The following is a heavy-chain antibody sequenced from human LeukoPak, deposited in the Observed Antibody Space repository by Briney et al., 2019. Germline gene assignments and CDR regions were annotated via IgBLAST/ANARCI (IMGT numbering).Heavy chain of an antibody. V-gene: IGHV3-15*01. D-gene: IGHD3-10*01. Sequence: PGGSLRLSFAAPGFPFSNARMTWVRRAPAGGLEWVGRIKRKTVVGTTDQAAAVKGRFTISRDDSKNTLYLQMNSLKTEDTAVYYCTRDGEFFDYWGQGTLVTVSS. CDR3: TRDGEFFDY. CDR1: GFPFSNAR. J-gene: IGHJ4*02. CDR2: IKRKTVVGTT.